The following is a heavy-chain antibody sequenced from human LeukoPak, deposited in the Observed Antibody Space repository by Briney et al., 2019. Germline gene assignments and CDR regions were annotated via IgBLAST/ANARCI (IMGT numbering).Heavy chain of an antibody. V-gene: IGHV3-48*04. CDR2: ISSSSTTI. Sequence: GGSLRLSCAASGFTFSSYSMMWVRQAPGKGLEWVSYISSSSTTIHYADSVKGRFTISRDNAKNSLYLQMNSLRAEDTAVYYCARDRQQLSGLYNWFDPWGQGTLVTVSS. J-gene: IGHJ5*02. CDR1: GFTFSSYS. D-gene: IGHD6-13*01. CDR3: ARDRQQLSGLYNWFDP.